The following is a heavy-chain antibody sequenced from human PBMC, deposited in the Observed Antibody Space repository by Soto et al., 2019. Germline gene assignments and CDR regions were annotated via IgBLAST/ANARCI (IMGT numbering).Heavy chain of an antibody. D-gene: IGHD4-17*01. CDR2: IYYSGST. Sequence: SETLSLTCTVSGGSISSGGYYWSWIRQHPGKGLEWIGYIYYSGSTYYNPSLKSRVTISVDTSKNQFSLKLSSVTAADTAVYYCARESPGHGATVTPTRPPTTFDYWGQGTLVTVSS. V-gene: IGHV4-31*03. J-gene: IGHJ4*02. CDR3: ARESPGHGATVTPTRPPTTFDY. CDR1: GGSISSGGYY.